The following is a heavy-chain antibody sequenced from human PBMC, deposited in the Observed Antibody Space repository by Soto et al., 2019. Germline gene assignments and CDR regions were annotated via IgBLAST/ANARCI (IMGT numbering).Heavy chain of an antibody. CDR2: IYYGGST. D-gene: IGHD6-19*01. CDR3: ARPQTEHSPGSQFHP. J-gene: IGHJ5*02. V-gene: IGHV4-39*01. Sequence: SATLSLTCAVSGGSIRNNYVIWRWIRQPPGKGLEWIGSIYYGGSTYYNPSLKSRVTISVDTSKNQFYLKLTSGTAADKAVYYCARPQTEHSPGSQFHPWGQGSLVT. CDR1: GGSIRNNYVI.